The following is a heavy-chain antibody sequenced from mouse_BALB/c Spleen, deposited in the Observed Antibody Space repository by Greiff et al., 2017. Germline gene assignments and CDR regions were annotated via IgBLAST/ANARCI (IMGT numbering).Heavy chain of an antibody. J-gene: IGHJ2*01. Sequence: VQLQQSGPSLVQPSQSLSITCTVSGFSLTSYGVHWVRQSPGKGLEWLGVIWRGGSTDYNAAFMSRLSITKDNSKSQVFFKMNSLQADDTAIYYCAAYYYGSSYLDYWGQGTTLTVSS. CDR3: AAYYYGSSYLDY. CDR1: GFSLTSYG. D-gene: IGHD1-1*01. V-gene: IGHV2-5-1*01. CDR2: IWRGGST.